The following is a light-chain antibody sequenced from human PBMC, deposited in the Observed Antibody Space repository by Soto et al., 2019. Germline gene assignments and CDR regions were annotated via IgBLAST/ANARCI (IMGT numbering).Light chain of an antibody. Sequence: QSALTQPASVSGSPGQSITISCTGTTSDIGGYNFVSWYQQHPGKAPKLLIYDVRNRPSGVSNRFSGSKSGNTASLTISGLQAEHEADYYCNSYRTISTYVFGSGTKLTVL. CDR1: TSDIGGYNF. CDR3: NSYRTISTYV. J-gene: IGLJ1*01. V-gene: IGLV2-14*01. CDR2: DVR.